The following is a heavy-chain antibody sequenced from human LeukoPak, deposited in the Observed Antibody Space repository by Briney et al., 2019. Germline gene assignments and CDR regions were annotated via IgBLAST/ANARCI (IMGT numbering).Heavy chain of an antibody. CDR2: INHGGST. CDR1: GGSFSDYY. V-gene: IGHV4-34*01. CDR3: ARVTTGSTTLDS. Sequence: SETLSLTCAVYGGSFSDYYWTWIRQPPGKGLEYIGEINHGGSTSYNPSLKSRVTISVDTSNNRFSLKLKSATAADTAVFYCARVTTGSTTLDSWGQGILVTVSS. J-gene: IGHJ5*01. D-gene: IGHD1-1*01.